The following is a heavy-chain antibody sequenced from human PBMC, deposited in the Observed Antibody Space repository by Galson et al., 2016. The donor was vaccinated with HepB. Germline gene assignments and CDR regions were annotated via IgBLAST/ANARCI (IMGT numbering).Heavy chain of an antibody. CDR2: ISYDGSNK. Sequence: SLRLSCATSGFIFSAYAMHWVRQAPGKGLEWVAVISYDGSNKYYADSVRGRFTISRDNSKNTLYLQMNRLRAEETAVYYCARRGVVEPIAIPYFYSYMDVWGKGTTVTVSS. D-gene: IGHD2-2*01. CDR3: ARRGVVEPIAIPYFYSYMDV. V-gene: IGHV3-30*14. CDR1: GFIFSAYA. J-gene: IGHJ6*03.